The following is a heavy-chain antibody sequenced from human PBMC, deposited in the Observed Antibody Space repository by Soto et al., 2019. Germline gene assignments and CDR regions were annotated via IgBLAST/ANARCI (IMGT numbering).Heavy chain of an antibody. V-gene: IGHV1-18*01. D-gene: IGHD6-13*01. CDR1: SYTFTSYG. CDR3: ARERAAAGRRDYYYYGMDV. J-gene: IGHJ6*02. Sequence: ASVKVSCKASSYTFTSYGISWVRQAPGQGLEWMGWISAYNGNTNYAQKLQGRVTMTTDTSTSTAYMELRSLRSDDTAVYYCARERAAAGRRDYYYYGMDVWGQGTTVTVSS. CDR2: ISAYNGNT.